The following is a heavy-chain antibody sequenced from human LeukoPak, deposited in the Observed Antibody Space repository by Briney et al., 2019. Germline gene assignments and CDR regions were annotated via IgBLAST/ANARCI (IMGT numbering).Heavy chain of an antibody. Sequence: ASVKVSCKASGYTFTGYYMHWVRQAPGQGLEWMEWINPNSGGTNYAQKFQGRVTMTRDTSISTAYMELSRLRSDDTAVYYCARGNSGYYKGYYYYYGMDVWGQGTTVTVSS. CDR3: ARGNSGYYKGYYYYYGMDV. D-gene: IGHD3-3*01. CDR2: INPNSGGT. J-gene: IGHJ6*02. CDR1: GYTFTGYY. V-gene: IGHV1-2*02.